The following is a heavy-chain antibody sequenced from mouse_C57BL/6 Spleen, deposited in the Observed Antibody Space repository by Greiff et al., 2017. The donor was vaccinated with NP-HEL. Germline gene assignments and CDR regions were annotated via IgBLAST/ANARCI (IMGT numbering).Heavy chain of an antibody. V-gene: IGHV5-4*01. CDR2: ISDGGSYT. CDR3: ARDRLHYYGSSYGWYFDV. CDR1: GFTFSSYA. D-gene: IGHD1-1*01. J-gene: IGHJ1*03. Sequence: EVKLMESGGGLVKPGGSLKLSCAASGFTFSSYAMSWVRQTPETRLEWVATISDGGSYTYYPDNVKGRFTISRDNAKNNLYLQMSHLKSEDTAMYYCARDRLHYYGSSYGWYFDVWGTGTTVTVSS.